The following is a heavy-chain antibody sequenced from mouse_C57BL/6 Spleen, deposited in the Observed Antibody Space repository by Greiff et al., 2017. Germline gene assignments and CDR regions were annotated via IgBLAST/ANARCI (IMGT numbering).Heavy chain of an antibody. V-gene: IGHV5-2*01. J-gene: IGHJ3*01. CDR1: EYAFPSHD. Sequence: DVQLQESGGGLVQPGESLKLSCESTEYAFPSHDMSWVRKTPEKRLELVAAINSDGGSTYYPDTMERRFIISRDNTKKTLYLQMSSLRSEDTALYECARHGGKGFAYWGQGTLVTVSA. CDR2: INSDGGST. D-gene: IGHD1-1*02. CDR3: ARHGGKGFAY.